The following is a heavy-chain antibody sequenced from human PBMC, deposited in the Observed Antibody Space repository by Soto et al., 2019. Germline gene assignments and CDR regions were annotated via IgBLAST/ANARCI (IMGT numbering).Heavy chain of an antibody. CDR1: GGGNLRDYR. Sequence: QVQLVQSGAEVKEPGSSVKVSCKASGGGNLRDYRTTWVRRAPGQGLEWMGGIIPKLGSANYAQKFPGRVTTTAGAPTNSDYMELRSLRSDDTAVYYCGRVGKGYNVGAVSWGQETPVTVSS. CDR2: IIPKLGSA. J-gene: IGHJ5*02. D-gene: IGHD5-12*01. V-gene: IGHV1-69*01. CDR3: GRVGKGYNVGAVS.